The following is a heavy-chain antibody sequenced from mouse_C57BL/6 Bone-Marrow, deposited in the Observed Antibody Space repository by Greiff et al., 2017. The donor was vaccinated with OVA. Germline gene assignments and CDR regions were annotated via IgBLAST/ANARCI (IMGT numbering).Heavy chain of an antibody. J-gene: IGHJ1*03. D-gene: IGHD1-1*01. Sequence: QVQLQQPGAELVKPGASVKMSCKASGYTFTSYWITWVKQRPGQGLEWIGDIYPGSGSTNYNEKFNSKATLTVDTSSSTAYMQLSSLTSEDSAVYYCARYYYGISFSYWYFYCWGTGTTVTVSS. V-gene: IGHV1-55*01. CDR2: IYPGSGST. CDR1: GYTFTSYW. CDR3: ARYYYGISFSYWYFYC.